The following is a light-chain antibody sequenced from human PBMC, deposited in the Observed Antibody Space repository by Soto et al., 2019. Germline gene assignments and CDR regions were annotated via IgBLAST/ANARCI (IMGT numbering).Light chain of an antibody. CDR1: QSISSW. J-gene: IGKJ1*01. CDR3: QQYNNWPWT. V-gene: IGKV1-5*01. CDR2: GAS. Sequence: DIQMTQSPSTLSASVGDRVTITCRASQSISSWLAWYQQKPGKAPKLLIYGASTRATGIPARFSGSGSGTEFTLTISSLQSVDFAVYSCQQYNNWPWTFGQGIKVDIK.